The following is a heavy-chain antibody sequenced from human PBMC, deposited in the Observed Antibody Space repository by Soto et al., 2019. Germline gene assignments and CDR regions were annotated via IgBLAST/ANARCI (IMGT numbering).Heavy chain of an antibody. CDR1: GGSFSGYY. CDR3: ARGRGYSYGLGY. Sequence: LSVTCAVYGGSFSGYYWSWIRQPPGKGLEWIGEINHSGSTNYNPSLKSRVTISVDTSKNQFSLKLSSVTAADTAVYYCARGRGYSYGLGYWGQGTLVTVSS. V-gene: IGHV4-34*01. J-gene: IGHJ4*02. D-gene: IGHD5-18*01. CDR2: INHSGST.